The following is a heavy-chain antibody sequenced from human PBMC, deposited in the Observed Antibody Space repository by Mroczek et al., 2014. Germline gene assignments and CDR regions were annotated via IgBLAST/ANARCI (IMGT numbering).Heavy chain of an antibody. Sequence: VQLVQSGGGLVKPGGSLRLSCAASGFTFSSYSMNWVRQAPGKGLEWVSSISSSSSYIYYADSVKGRFTISRDNAKNSLYLQMNSLRAEDTAVYYCARDRVVRGVMGYWGQGTLVTVSS. CDR1: GFTFSSYS. CDR2: ISSSSSYI. D-gene: IGHD3-10*01. CDR3: ARDRVVRGVMGY. J-gene: IGHJ4*02. V-gene: IGHV3-21*04.